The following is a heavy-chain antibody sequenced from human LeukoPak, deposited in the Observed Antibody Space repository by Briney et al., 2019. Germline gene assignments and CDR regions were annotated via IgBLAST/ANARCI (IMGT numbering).Heavy chain of an antibody. Sequence: PGGPLRLSCAASGFTFSSYSMNWVRQAPGKGLEWVSSISSSSSYIYYADSVKGRFTISRDNAKNSLYLQMNSLRAEDTAVYYCASSDSSGAFDIWGQGTKVTVSS. CDR2: ISSSSSYI. CDR1: GFTFSSYS. D-gene: IGHD3-22*01. CDR3: ASSDSSGAFDI. V-gene: IGHV3-21*01. J-gene: IGHJ3*02.